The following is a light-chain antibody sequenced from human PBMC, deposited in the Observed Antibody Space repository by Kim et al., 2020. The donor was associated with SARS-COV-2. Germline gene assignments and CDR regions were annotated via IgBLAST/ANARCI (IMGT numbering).Light chain of an antibody. V-gene: IGLV1-47*01. CDR1: SSNIGSNY. CDR2: KNN. Sequence: QSVLTQSPSASETPGHRVTISCSGNSSNIGSNYVYWYQQLPGRALKLLIYKNNQRPSGVPDRFSASKSGTSASLAISGLRSEDEADYSCAAWDDSLSAWVFGGGTKVTVL. CDR3: AAWDDSLSAWV. J-gene: IGLJ6*01.